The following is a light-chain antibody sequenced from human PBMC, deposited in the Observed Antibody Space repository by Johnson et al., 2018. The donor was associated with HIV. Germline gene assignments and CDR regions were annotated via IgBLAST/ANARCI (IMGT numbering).Light chain of an antibody. CDR2: DHN. CDR3: GTWHSSLNGYV. V-gene: IGLV1-51*01. J-gene: IGLJ1*01. CDR1: SSNIGNNY. Sequence: QSVLTQPPSVSAAPGQKVTISCSGSSSNIGNNYVSWYQQLPGTAPKLLIYDHNKRPSGIPDRFSGSKSGTSATLGITGLQTGDEADYYCGTWHSSLNGYVFGSGTKVTVL.